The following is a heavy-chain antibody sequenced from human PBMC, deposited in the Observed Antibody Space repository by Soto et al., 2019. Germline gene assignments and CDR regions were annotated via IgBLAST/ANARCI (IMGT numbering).Heavy chain of an antibody. CDR3: ANYVWGTYRSFHY. J-gene: IGHJ4*02. D-gene: IGHD3-16*02. Sequence: PSEALSLTCSFSVDSIIEFYWSWIRQSPGKGLEWIGYVHYVGTTKYNPSHKSRVTISVDTSKKQFSLKLSSVTPADTAVYYCANYVWGTYRSFHYWGQGTLVTVSS. V-gene: IGHV4-59*12. CDR2: VHYVGTT. CDR1: VDSIIEFY.